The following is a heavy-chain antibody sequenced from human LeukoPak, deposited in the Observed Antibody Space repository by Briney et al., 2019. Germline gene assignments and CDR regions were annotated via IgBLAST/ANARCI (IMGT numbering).Heavy chain of an antibody. CDR1: GYTFTSYG. V-gene: IGHV1-46*01. J-gene: IGHJ4*02. D-gene: IGHD3/OR15-3a*01. CDR3: ARGEGWTIDY. Sequence: GASVKVSCKASGYTFTSYGISWVRQAPGQGLEWMGIINPSGGSTSYAQKFQGRVTMTRDTSTSTVYMELSSLRSEDTAVYYCARGEGWTIDYWGQGTLVTVSS. CDR2: INPSGGST.